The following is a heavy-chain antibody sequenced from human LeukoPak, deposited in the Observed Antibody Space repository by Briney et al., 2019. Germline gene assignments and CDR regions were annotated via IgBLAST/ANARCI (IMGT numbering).Heavy chain of an antibody. Sequence: GGSLRLSCAASGFTFSSFAMNWVRQAPGKGLEWVSGISWKSGSIGYADSVKGRFTISRDNAKNSLYLQMNSLRAEDTALYYCAKGQFKWGRGDAFDIWGQGTMVTVS. CDR3: AKGQFKWGRGDAFDI. CDR2: ISWKSGSI. CDR1: GFTFSSFA. D-gene: IGHD3-16*01. V-gene: IGHV3-9*01. J-gene: IGHJ3*02.